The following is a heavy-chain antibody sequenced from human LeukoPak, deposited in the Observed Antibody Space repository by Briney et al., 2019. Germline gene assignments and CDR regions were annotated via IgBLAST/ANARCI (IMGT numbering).Heavy chain of an antibody. Sequence: GGSLRLSCAASGFTFSRNWMHWVRQAPGKGLVWVSRINSDGSSTSYADSVKGRFTISRDNSNNTVYLQMNSLRAEDTAIYYCAKYRGLAAWGQGTMVTVSS. CDR2: INSDGSST. CDR3: AKYRGLAA. V-gene: IGHV3-74*01. J-gene: IGHJ3*01. D-gene: IGHD6-19*01. CDR1: GFTFSRNW.